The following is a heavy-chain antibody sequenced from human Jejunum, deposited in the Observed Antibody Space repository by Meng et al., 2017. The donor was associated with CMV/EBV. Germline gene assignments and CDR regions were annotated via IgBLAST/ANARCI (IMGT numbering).Heavy chain of an antibody. CDR3: ARDNDGSSHYSQFDY. CDR2: LWYDGSRK. Sequence: SGFHLNSYGIHWVRQVPGKGLEWVAVLWYDGSRKYFADSVQGRFSISRDDSKNTVYLQMNSLRAEDTAVYYCARDNDGSSHYSQFDYWGQGTLVTVSS. D-gene: IGHD3-22*01. V-gene: IGHV3-33*01. CDR1: GFHLNSYG. J-gene: IGHJ4*02.